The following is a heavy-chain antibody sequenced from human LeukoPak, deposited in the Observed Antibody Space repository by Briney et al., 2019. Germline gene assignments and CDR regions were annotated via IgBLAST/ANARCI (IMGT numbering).Heavy chain of an antibody. D-gene: IGHD2-15*01. CDR1: GYTFTNYA. Sequence: GASVKVSCQGSGYTFTNYAVHWVRQAPGQRLEWLGWINPGNGEKKYSQNFQGRVTVTSDTSAATAYVELISLTSEDTAVYYCARERWHCRVNCYSVYYYALDVWGQGTTVTVSS. CDR3: ARERWHCRVNCYSVYYYALDV. J-gene: IGHJ6*02. V-gene: IGHV1-3*01. CDR2: INPGNGEK.